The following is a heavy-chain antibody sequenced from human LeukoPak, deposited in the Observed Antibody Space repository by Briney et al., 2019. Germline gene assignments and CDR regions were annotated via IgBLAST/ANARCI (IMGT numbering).Heavy chain of an antibody. CDR3: ARLPGYSSSWYDWYFDL. J-gene: IGHJ2*01. CDR1: GFTFSSYE. V-gene: IGHV3-48*03. CDR2: ISSSASTI. D-gene: IGHD6-13*01. Sequence: GASLRLSCAASGFTFSSYEMNWVRQAPGKGLEWVSYISSSASTIYSADSVKGRFTISRDNAKNSLYLQMNSLRAEDTAVYYCARLPGYSSSWYDWYFDLWGRGTLVTVSS.